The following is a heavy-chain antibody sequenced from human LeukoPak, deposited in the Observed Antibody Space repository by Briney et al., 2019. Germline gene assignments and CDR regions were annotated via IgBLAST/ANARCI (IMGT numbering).Heavy chain of an antibody. CDR3: ASPLVATTRYLDWFPFDY. CDR1: GGSISSSSYY. CDR2: IYYSGST. D-gene: IGHD3-9*01. V-gene: IGHV4-39*07. Sequence: SETLSLTCTVSGGSISSSSYYWGWIRQPPGKGLEWIGSIYYSGSTYYNPSLKSRVTISVDTSKNQFSLKLSSVTAADTAVYYCASPLVATTRYLDWFPFDYWGQGTLVTVSS. J-gene: IGHJ4*02.